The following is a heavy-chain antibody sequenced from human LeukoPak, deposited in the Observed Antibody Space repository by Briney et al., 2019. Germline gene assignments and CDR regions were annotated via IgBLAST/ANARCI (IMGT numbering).Heavy chain of an antibody. CDR1: GFTFSSYG. D-gene: IGHD3-22*01. CDR2: IWYDGSNK. V-gene: IGHV3-33*01. J-gene: IGHJ4*02. CDR3: AREVGISMIVSEPGFDY. Sequence: GGSLRLPCAASGFTFSSYGMHWVRQAPGKGLEWVAVIWYDGSNKYYADSVKGRFTISRDNSKNTLYLQMNSLRAEDTAVYYCAREVGISMIVSEPGFDYWGQGTLVTVSS.